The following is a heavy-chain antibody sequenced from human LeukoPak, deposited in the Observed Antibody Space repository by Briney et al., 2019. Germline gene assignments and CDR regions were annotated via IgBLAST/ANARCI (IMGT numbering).Heavy chain of an antibody. Sequence: GGSLTLSCLPSGYTFSSYCIKWVRQAPGKGLEWVSSISVRSNYTYYADSVRGRFRISRDAARDSLYLQMNSLRAEDTAVYYCVRLRRNRYTSGCYYYYDFWGQGTLVTVSS. CDR2: ISVRSNYT. CDR3: VRLRRNRYTSGCYYYYDF. J-gene: IGHJ4*02. V-gene: IGHV3-21*01. D-gene: IGHD3-22*01. CDR1: GYTFSSYC.